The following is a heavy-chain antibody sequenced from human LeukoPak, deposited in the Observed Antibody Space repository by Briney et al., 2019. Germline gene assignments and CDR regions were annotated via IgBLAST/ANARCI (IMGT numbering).Heavy chain of an antibody. Sequence: GGSLRLTCVASGFSFNFYHMNWVRQAPGKGLEWVSSISGDSYDIYYADSVKGRFTISRDNAKNSLFLQMNSLGVEGTAVYFCATRSVMDVWGQGTTVTVSS. CDR3: ATRSVMDV. CDR2: ISGDSYDI. J-gene: IGHJ6*02. CDR1: GFSFNFYH. V-gene: IGHV3-21*01.